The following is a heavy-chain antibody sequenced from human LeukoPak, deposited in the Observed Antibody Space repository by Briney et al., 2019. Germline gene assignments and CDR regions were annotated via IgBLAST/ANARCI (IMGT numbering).Heavy chain of an antibody. CDR3: ARAGGTRGIEGIPLRGDAFDI. CDR2: IYTTGTT. Sequence: PSETLSLTCTVSDTSINTYYWSWIRQPAGKGLEWIGHIYTTGTTNYNPSLKSRVTMSIDTSKNQFFLNLRSVTAADTAVYYCARAGGTRGIEGIPLRGDAFDIWGQGTMVTVS. V-gene: IGHV4-4*07. J-gene: IGHJ3*02. CDR1: DTSINTYY. D-gene: IGHD1-26*01.